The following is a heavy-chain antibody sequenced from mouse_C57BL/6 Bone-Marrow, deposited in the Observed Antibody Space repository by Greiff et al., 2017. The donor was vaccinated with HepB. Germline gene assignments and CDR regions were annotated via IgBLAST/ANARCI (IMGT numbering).Heavy chain of an antibody. CDR1: GFTFSSYA. CDR3: ARDGYYENY. CDR2: ISDGGGYT. Sequence: EVQLVESGGGLVKPGGSLKLSCAASGFTFSSYAMSWVRQTPEKRLEWVATISDGGGYTYYPDNVKGRFTISRDNAKNNLYLQMSHLKSEDTAMYYCARDGYYENYWGQGTTLTVSS. D-gene: IGHD2-3*01. V-gene: IGHV5-4*01. J-gene: IGHJ2*01.